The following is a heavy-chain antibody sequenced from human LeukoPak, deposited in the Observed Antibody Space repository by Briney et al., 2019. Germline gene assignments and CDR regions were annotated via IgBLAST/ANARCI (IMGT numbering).Heavy chain of an antibody. Sequence: GGSLRLSCAASGFTFSTYWMSWVRQAPGKGLEWVANIKQDGSEKYYVDSVKGRFTISRDNAKNSLYLQMNSLRAEDTAVYYCTRDIVYLQLEYWGQGALVTVSS. J-gene: IGHJ4*02. V-gene: IGHV3-7*01. CDR1: GFTFSTYW. CDR3: TRDIVYLQLEY. D-gene: IGHD2-15*01. CDR2: IKQDGSEK.